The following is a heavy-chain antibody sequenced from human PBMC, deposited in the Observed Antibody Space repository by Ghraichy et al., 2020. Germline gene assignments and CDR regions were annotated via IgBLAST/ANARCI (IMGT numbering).Heavy chain of an antibody. CDR1: GGSISSSSYY. D-gene: IGHD6-6*01. J-gene: IGHJ4*02. CDR2: IYYSGST. V-gene: IGHV4-39*01. Sequence: SETLSLTCTVSGGSISSSSYYWGWIRQPPGKGLEWIGSIYYSGSTYYNPSLKSRVTISVDTSKNQFSLKLSSVTAADTAVYYCARHQGSSLGFDYWGQGTLVTVSS. CDR3: ARHQGSSLGFDY.